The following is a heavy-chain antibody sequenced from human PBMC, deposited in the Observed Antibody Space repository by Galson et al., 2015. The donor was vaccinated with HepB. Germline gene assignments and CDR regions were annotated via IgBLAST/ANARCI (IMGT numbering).Heavy chain of an antibody. J-gene: IGHJ3*02. Sequence: SVKVSCKASGYTFTGYYMHWVRQAPGQGLEWMGRINPNSGGTNYAQKFQGRVTMTRDTSISTAYMELSRLRSDDTAVYYCARGRGATMVFDIWGQGTMVTVSS. CDR2: INPNSGGT. CDR1: GYTFTGYY. CDR3: ARGRGATMVFDI. D-gene: IGHD1-26*01. V-gene: IGHV1-2*06.